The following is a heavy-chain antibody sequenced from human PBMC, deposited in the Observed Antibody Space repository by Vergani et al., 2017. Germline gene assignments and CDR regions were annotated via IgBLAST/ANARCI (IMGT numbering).Heavy chain of an antibody. CDR1: GGTFSSYA. V-gene: IGHV1-69*01. Sequence: QVQLVQSGAEVKKPGSSVKVSCKASGGTFSSYAISWVRQAPGQGLEWMGGIIPIFGTANYAQKFQGRVTITADESTSTAYMELSSLRSEDTALYYCAKDISDGTIAAARGYFDYWGQGTLVTVSS. J-gene: IGHJ4*02. CDR2: IIPIFGTA. D-gene: IGHD6-13*01. CDR3: AKDISDGTIAAARGYFDY.